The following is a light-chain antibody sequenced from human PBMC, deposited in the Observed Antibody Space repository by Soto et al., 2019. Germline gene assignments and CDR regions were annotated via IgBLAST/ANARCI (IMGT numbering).Light chain of an antibody. J-gene: IGLJ2*01. CDR3: SSYAGSNNLL. V-gene: IGLV2-8*01. CDR2: EVS. Sequence: QSVLTQSPSASGSPGQSVTISCTGTSSGVGGYNFVSWYQQHPGKAPKLMIYEVSKRPSGVPDRFSGSKSGNTASLTVSGLQAEDEADYYCSSYAGSNNLLFGGGTKLTVL. CDR1: SSGVGGYNF.